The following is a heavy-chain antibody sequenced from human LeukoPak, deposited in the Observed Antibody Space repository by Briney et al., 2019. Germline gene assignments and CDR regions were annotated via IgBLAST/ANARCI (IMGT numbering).Heavy chain of an antibody. D-gene: IGHD3-22*01. V-gene: IGHV3-7*01. CDR3: ARHDYYDSSGYYLTYDAFDI. CDR2: IKQDGSEK. Sequence: GGSLRLSCAASGFTFSSYWMSWVRQAPGKGLEWVANIKQDGSEKYYVDSVKGRFTSRDNAKNSLYLQMNSLRAEDTAVYYCARHDYYDSSGYYLTYDAFDIWGQGTMVTVSS. J-gene: IGHJ3*02. CDR1: GFTFSSYW.